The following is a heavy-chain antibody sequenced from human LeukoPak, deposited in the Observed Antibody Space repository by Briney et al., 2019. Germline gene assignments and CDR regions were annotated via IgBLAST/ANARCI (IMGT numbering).Heavy chain of an antibody. D-gene: IGHD6-19*01. V-gene: IGHV1-2*02. Sequence: ASVKVSCKASRYTFTGYYMHWVRQAPGQGLEWMGWINPNSGGTNYAQKFQGRVTMTRDTSISTAYMELSRLRSDDTAVYYCARVGGSSGWTNFDYWGQGTLVTVSS. CDR1: RYTFTGYY. CDR2: INPNSGGT. CDR3: ARVGGSSGWTNFDY. J-gene: IGHJ4*02.